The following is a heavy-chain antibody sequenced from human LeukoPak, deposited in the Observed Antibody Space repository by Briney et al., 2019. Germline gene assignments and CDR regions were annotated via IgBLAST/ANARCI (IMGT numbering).Heavy chain of an antibody. CDR2: IIPIFGTA. CDR3: ARDNSVRDEAWWFNP. CDR1: GGTFSSYA. D-gene: IGHD5-24*01. V-gene: IGHV1-69*05. J-gene: IGHJ5*02. Sequence: SVKVSCKASGGTFSSYAISWVRQAPGQGLEWMGGIIPIFGTANYAQKFQGRVTLTRDMSTSTDYLELSSLRSDDTAVYYCARDNSVRDEAWWFNPWGQGTLVTVAS.